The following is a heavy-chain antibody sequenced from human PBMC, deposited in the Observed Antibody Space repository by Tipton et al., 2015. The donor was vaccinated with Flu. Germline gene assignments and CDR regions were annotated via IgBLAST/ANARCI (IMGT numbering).Heavy chain of an antibody. J-gene: IGHJ4*02. CDR2: INEDGSTT. Sequence: SLRLSCAASGFAFSSYWVLWVRQAPGKGLEWVANINEDGSTTYYLGSVKGRFTISRDNARNSVFLQINSPRVEDTAIYYCLISGGYWGQGTLVTVSS. D-gene: IGHD3/OR15-3a*01. CDR1: GFAFSSYW. V-gene: IGHV3-7*01. CDR3: LISGGY.